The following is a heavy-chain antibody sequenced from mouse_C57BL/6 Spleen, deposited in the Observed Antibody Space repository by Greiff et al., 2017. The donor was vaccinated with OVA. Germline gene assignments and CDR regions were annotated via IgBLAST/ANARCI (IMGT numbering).Heavy chain of an antibody. CDR3: ARGNWDAYYAMDY. J-gene: IGHJ4*01. Sequence: VQLQQSGAELVKPGASVKMSCKASGYTFTSYWITWVKQRPGQGLEWIGDIYPGSGSTNYNEKFKSKATLTVDTSSSTAYMQLSSLTSEDSAVYYCARGNWDAYYAMDYWGQGTSVTVSS. D-gene: IGHD4-1*01. CDR2: IYPGSGST. V-gene: IGHV1-55*01. CDR1: GYTFTSYW.